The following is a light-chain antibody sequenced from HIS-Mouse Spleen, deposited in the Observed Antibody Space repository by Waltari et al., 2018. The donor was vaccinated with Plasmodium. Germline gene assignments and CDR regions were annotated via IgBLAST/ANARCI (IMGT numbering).Light chain of an antibody. CDR2: GAS. J-gene: IGKJ3*01. CDR1: QSVSSN. V-gene: IGKV3-15*01. CDR3: QHYNNWSFT. Sequence: EIVMTQSPATLSVSPGERATLSCRASQSVSSNLAWYQQKPGQAPRLLIYGASTRATGIPARFSGSGSVTEFILIISSLHSEDFAVYYCQHYNNWSFTFGPGTKVDIK.